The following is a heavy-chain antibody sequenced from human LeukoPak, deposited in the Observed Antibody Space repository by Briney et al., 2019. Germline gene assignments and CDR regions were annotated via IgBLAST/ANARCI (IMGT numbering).Heavy chain of an antibody. CDR1: GGTFSSYA. Sequence: ASVKVSCKASGGTFSSYAISWVRQAPGQGLEWMGGIIPIFGTANYAQKFQGRVTITADESTSTAYMELSSLRSEDTAVYYCARESIPFGEFIWPFDYWGQGTLVTVSS. D-gene: IGHD3-10*01. CDR2: IIPIFGTA. CDR3: ARESIPFGEFIWPFDY. V-gene: IGHV1-69*01. J-gene: IGHJ4*02.